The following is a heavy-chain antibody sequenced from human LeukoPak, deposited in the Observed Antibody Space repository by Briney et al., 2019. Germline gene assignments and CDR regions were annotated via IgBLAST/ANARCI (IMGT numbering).Heavy chain of an antibody. V-gene: IGHV3-53*01. J-gene: IGHJ4*02. Sequence: GGSLRLSCAASGFTVSSNYMSWVRQAPGKGLEWVSVIYSGGSTYYADSVKGRFTISRDNSKNTLYLQMNSLRAEDTAVYYCAGGRASFSGMGSDYWGQGTLVTVSS. CDR3: AGGRASFSGMGSDY. CDR1: GFTVSSNY. D-gene: IGHD3-10*01. CDR2: IYSGGST.